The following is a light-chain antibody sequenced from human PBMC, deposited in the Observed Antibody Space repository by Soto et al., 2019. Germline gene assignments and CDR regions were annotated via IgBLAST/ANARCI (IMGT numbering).Light chain of an antibody. Sequence: EIVLTQSPGPRSLYPWGIATLSCRASQIVSSYLAWYQQKPGQAPRLLIYDASNRATGIPARFSGSGSGTDFTLTISRLEPEDFAVYDCQQYGSSLWAFGQGTKVEI. CDR1: QIVSSY. J-gene: IGKJ1*01. V-gene: IGKV3-20*01. CDR3: QQYGSSLWA. CDR2: DAS.